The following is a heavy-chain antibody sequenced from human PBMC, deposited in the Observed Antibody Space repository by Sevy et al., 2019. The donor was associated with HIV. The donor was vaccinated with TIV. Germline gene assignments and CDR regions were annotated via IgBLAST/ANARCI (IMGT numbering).Heavy chain of an antibody. Sequence: GGSLRLSCAASGFTPSTYVMHWVRQAPGKGLEWVAVIGHDGSNKYYAYSVKGRFTISRDNSKNTLSLQMDSLRAEDTAVYYCARDPRMYGDYLLAYFDYWGQGALVTVSS. CDR1: GFTPSTYV. D-gene: IGHD2-8*01. J-gene: IGHJ4*02. CDR2: IGHDGSNK. V-gene: IGHV3-33*01. CDR3: ARDPRMYGDYLLAYFDY.